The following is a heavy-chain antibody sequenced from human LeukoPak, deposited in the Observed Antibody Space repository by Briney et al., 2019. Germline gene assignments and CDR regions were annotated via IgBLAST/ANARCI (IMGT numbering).Heavy chain of an antibody. CDR1: GGSFSSYY. V-gene: IGHV4-59*08. CDR2: IYYSGST. D-gene: IGHD2-2*01. Sequence: SETLSLTCTVSGGSFSSYYWSWIRQPPGKGLEWIGYIYYSGSTNYNPSLKSRVTISVDTSKNQFSLKLSSVTAADTAVYYCARQGYQRYYYYGMDVWGQGTTVTVSS. J-gene: IGHJ6*02. CDR3: ARQGYQRYYYYGMDV.